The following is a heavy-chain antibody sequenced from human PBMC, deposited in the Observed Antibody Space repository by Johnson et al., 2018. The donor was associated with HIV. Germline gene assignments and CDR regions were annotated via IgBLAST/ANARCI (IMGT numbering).Heavy chain of an antibody. CDR3: ALTSYYDSRGAFDI. V-gene: IGHV3-30*03. Sequence: QVQLVESGGGVVQPGRSLRLACAASGLTFSSFGMHWVRQAPGKGLEWVAVISYDGNNKYYADSVKGRFTISRDNSKNTLYLQLNGLRAEDTAVYYCALTSYYDSRGAFDIWGQGTMVTVSS. D-gene: IGHD3-22*01. CDR1: GLTFSSFG. J-gene: IGHJ3*02. CDR2: ISYDGNNK.